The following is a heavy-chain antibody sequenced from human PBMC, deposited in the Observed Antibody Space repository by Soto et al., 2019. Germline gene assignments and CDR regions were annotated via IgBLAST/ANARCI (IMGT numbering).Heavy chain of an antibody. CDR1: GFTYTTYA. CDR3: VKAGGIWGTFRYFDS. D-gene: IGHD3-16*01. V-gene: IGHV3-23*04. J-gene: IGHJ4*02. CDR2: VSVSGGNS. Sequence: EVQLVESGGGSVQPGGSLRLSCVASGFTYTTYAMGWVRLAPGKGLEWVSTVSVSGGNSQYAASVKGRFTIARDNSKNTLSLQMDALSGDDTANYFCVKAGGIWGTFRYFDSWGKGTRVTVSS.